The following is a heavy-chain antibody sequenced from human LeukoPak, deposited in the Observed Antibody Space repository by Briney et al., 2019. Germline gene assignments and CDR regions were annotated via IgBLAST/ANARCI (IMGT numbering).Heavy chain of an antibody. CDR2: IYYSGST. CDR1: GGSISSGGYY. Sequence: SQTLSLTCTVSGGSISSGGYYWSWIRQHPGKGLEWIGYIYYSGSTYYNPSLKSRVTISVDTSKNQFSLKLSSVTAADTAVYYCARDKYCGGDCFDYWGQGTLVTVSS. CDR3: ARDKYCGGDCFDY. D-gene: IGHD2-21*01. V-gene: IGHV4-31*03. J-gene: IGHJ4*02.